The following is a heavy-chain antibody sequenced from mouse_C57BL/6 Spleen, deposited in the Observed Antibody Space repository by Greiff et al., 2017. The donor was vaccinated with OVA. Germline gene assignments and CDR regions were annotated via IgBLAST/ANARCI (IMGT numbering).Heavy chain of an antibody. CDR1: GFNIKDDY. V-gene: IGHV14-4*01. Sequence: EVMLVESGAELVRPGASVKLSCTASGFNIKDDYMHWVKQRPEQGLEWLGWIDPENGDTEYASKFQGKATITADTSSNTAYLQLSSLTSEDTAVYYCTRITTVVAPFDYWGQGTTLTVSS. D-gene: IGHD1-1*01. CDR2: IDPENGDT. CDR3: TRITTVVAPFDY. J-gene: IGHJ2*01.